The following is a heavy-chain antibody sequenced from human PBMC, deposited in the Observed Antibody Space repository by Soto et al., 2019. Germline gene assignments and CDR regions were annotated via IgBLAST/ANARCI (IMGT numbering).Heavy chain of an antibody. Sequence: GGSLRLSCAASGFTFSSYAMHWVRQAPGKGLEWVAVISYDGSNKYYADSVKGRFTISRDNSKNTLYLQMNSLRAEDTAVYYCARDYELVTDYWAQGTLVPVSS. V-gene: IGHV3-30-3*01. CDR1: GFTFSSYA. J-gene: IGHJ4*02. CDR3: ARDYELVTDY. D-gene: IGHD3-10*01. CDR2: ISYDGSNK.